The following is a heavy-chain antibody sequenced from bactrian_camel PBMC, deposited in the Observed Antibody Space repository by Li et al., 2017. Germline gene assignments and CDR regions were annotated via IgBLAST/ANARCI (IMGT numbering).Heavy chain of an antibody. CDR1: GFTAPHYC. CDR2: VDSDGTT. Sequence: HVQLVESGGGPVQAGASLRLSCAASGFTAPHYCMAWFRQAPGKERENLGAVDSDGTTVYPADSVKDRFTISRDDAKNTLYLQLNSLKTEDTAMYYCATDQSSVNYGGSWRGTSPGTQVTVS. D-gene: IGHD6*01. J-gene: IGHJ4*01. V-gene: IGHV3S55*01.